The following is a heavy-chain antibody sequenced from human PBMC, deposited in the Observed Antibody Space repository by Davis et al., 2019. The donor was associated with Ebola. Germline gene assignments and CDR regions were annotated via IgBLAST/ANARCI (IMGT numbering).Heavy chain of an antibody. CDR1: GGSISSYY. D-gene: IGHD3-9*01. Sequence: SETLSLTCTVSGGSISSYYWSWIRQPPGKGLEWIGYIYYSGSTNYNPSLKSRVTISVDTSKNQFSLKLSSVTAADTAVYYCARGAGDDMIYYYGMDVWGQGTTVTVSS. CDR3: ARGAGDDMIYYYGMDV. CDR2: IYYSGST. J-gene: IGHJ6*02. V-gene: IGHV4-59*01.